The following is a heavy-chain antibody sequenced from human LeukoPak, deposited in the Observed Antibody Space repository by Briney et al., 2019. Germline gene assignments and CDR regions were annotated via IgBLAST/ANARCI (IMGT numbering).Heavy chain of an antibody. CDR1: EFTVSDNY. Sequence: GGSLRLSCTASEFTVSDNYIYWVRQAPGKGLECVSVIYSGGTTYYADSVKGRFTISRDNSNNTVYLQMNSLRPDDTAMYYCARDTRRAPLTAGDYWGQGTLVTASS. D-gene: IGHD1-20*01. CDR2: IYSGGTT. J-gene: IGHJ4*02. CDR3: ARDTRRAPLTAGDY. V-gene: IGHV3-66*02.